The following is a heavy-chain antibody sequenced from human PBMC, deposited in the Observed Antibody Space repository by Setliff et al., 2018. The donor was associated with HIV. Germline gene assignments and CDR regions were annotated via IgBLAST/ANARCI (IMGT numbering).Heavy chain of an antibody. CDR1: GGSISSGDYY. CDR2: LYVSGDT. Sequence: SCTVSGGSISSGDYYWSWIRQHPGKGLEWIGRLYVSGDTNYNPSLKSRVTMSLDTPKKHFSLKLKSVTAADTAVYYCALTGHRLLRGYMDVWGKGTTVTVSS. D-gene: IGHD2-15*01. V-gene: IGHV4-61*02. J-gene: IGHJ6*03. CDR3: ALTGHRLLRGYMDV.